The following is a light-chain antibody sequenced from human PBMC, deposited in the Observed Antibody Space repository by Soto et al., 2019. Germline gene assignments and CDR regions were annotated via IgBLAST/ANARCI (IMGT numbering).Light chain of an antibody. CDR3: QQRSSTPYS. CDR1: QNIRNY. J-gene: IGKJ2*03. V-gene: IGKV1-39*01. Sequence: DIQMTQSPSSLSASVGDRVTITCRASQNIRNYLNWYQQTPGKAPKPLIYAAYSLQSGVPSRFSGSGSGTDFTLTISSLQPEDFTTYYCQQRSSTPYSFGQGTKLEIK. CDR2: AAY.